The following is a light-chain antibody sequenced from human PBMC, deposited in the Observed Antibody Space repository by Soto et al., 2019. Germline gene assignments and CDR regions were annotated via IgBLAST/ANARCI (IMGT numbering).Light chain of an antibody. V-gene: IGKV1D-12*01. CDR3: QQANSFPVT. Sequence: DIQMTQSPSSVSASVGDRVTISCRASQGVASWLAWYQQKPGEAPKLLIHSASRLPSGVGSRFSGCGSGTHFTLNITSLQPEDSATYYCQQANSFPVTFGPGTKVDI. CDR1: QGVASW. CDR2: SAS. J-gene: IGKJ3*01.